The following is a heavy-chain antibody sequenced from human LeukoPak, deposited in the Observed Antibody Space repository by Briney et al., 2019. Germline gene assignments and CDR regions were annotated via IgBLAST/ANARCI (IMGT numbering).Heavy chain of an antibody. CDR1: GFTLSSYA. V-gene: IGHV3-23*01. CDR3: ARQLGYCSDGSCYFDY. CDR2: ISGSGGST. D-gene: IGHD2-15*01. J-gene: IGHJ4*02. Sequence: GGSLRLSCAASGFTLSSYAMSWVRQAPGKGLEWVSAISGSGGSTYYADSVKGRFTISRDNSKNTLYLQMNSLRAEDAAVYYCARQLGYCSDGSCYFDYWGQGTLVTVSS.